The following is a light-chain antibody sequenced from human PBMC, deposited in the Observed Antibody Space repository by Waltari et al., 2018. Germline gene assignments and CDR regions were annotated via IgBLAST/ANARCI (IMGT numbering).Light chain of an antibody. CDR1: QSLTKRY. J-gene: IGKJ2*01. CDR2: GAS. Sequence: VLPQSPGTLPLSPGESATLSCRASQSLTKRYLAWYQQKPGQAPRLPLYGASSRAAGIPDRCSGSGSGTDFTLTISRLEPEDFAVYYCQQYGSSVLYTFGQGTKLEIK. CDR3: QQYGSSVLYT. V-gene: IGKV3-20*01.